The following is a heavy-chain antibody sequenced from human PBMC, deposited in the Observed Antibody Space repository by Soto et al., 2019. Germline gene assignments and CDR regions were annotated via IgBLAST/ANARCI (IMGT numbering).Heavy chain of an antibody. CDR3: AIYRLHQFDY. D-gene: IGHD4-4*01. CDR2: IYYSGST. CDR1: GGSISSSSYY. Sequence: SETLSLTCTVSGGSISSSSYYWGWIRQPPGKGLEWIGSIYYSGSTYYNPSLKSRVTISVDTSKNQFSLKLSSVTAADTAVYYCAIYRLHQFDYWGQGTLVTVSS. V-gene: IGHV4-39*01. J-gene: IGHJ4*02.